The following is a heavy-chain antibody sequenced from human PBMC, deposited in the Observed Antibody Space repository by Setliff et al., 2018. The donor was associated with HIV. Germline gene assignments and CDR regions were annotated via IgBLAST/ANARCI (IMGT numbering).Heavy chain of an antibody. CDR3: ARGLVGSGYDDGAFDI. CDR1: GDTFSNSA. J-gene: IGHJ3*02. V-gene: IGHV1-69*05. CDR2: IIPIFGTA. Sequence: GASVKVSCKASGDTFSNSAIYWVRQAPGQGLEWMGGIIPIFGTANYAQKFQGRVTITTDESTSTAYMELSSLRSEDTAVYYCARGLVGSGYDDGAFDIWGRGTMVTVSS. D-gene: IGHD3-22*01.